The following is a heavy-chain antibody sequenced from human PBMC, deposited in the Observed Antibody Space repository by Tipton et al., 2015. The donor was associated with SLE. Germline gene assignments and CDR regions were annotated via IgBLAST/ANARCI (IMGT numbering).Heavy chain of an antibody. CDR3: ARALVSGGSGSYGMDV. D-gene: IGHD3-10*01. CDR1: GFTVSSNY. J-gene: IGHJ6*02. CDR2: IYSGGST. Sequence: GSLRLSCAASGFTVSSNYMSWVRQAPGKGLEWVSVIYSGGSTYYADSVKGRFTISRDNSKNTLYLQMNSLRAEDTAVYYCARALVSGGSGSYGMDVWGQGTTVTVSS. V-gene: IGHV3-66*01.